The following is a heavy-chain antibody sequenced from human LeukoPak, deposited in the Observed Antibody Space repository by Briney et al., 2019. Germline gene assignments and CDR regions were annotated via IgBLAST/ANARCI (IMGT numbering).Heavy chain of an antibody. CDR2: ISGSGGST. CDR3: AKGSSMIVLVPGYFDY. Sequence: PGGSLRLSCAASGLTFSSYAMSWVRQAPGKGLEWVSAISGSGGSTYYADSVKGRFTISRDNSKNTLYLQMNSLRAEDTAVYYCAKGSSMIVLVPGYFDYWGQGTLVTVPS. V-gene: IGHV3-23*01. CDR1: GLTFSSYA. D-gene: IGHD2-8*02. J-gene: IGHJ4*02.